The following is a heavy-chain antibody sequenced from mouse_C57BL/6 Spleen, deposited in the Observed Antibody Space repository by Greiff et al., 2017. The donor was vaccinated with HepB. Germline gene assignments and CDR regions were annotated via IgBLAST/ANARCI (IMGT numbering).Heavy chain of an antibody. CDR1: GFTFSDYG. J-gene: IGHJ4*01. CDR2: ISSGSSTI. D-gene: IGHD1-1*01. V-gene: IGHV5-17*01. CDR3: AVYGSSYDYAMDY. Sequence: DVMLVESGGGLVKPGGSLKLSCAASGFTFSDYGMHWVRQAPEKGLEWVAYISSGSSTIYYADTVKGRFTISRDNAKNTLFLQMTSLRSEDTAMYDCAVYGSSYDYAMDYWGQGTSVTVSS.